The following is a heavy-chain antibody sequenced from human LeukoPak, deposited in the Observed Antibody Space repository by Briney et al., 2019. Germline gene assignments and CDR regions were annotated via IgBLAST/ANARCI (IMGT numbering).Heavy chain of an antibody. D-gene: IGHD3-10*01. CDR3: ARLVSITMVRGVDLYYFDY. CDR1: GGSISSNY. V-gene: IGHV4-59*08. J-gene: IGHJ4*02. CDR2: IYYSGST. Sequence: PSETLSLTCTVSGGSISSNYWSWIRQPPGKGLEWIGYIYYSGSTNYNPSLKSRVTISVDTSKNQFSLKLSSVTAADTAVYYCARLVSITMVRGVDLYYFDYWGQGTLVTVSS.